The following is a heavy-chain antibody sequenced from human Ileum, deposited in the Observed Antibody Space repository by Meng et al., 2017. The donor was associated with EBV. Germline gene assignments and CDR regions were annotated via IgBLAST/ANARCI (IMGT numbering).Heavy chain of an antibody. CDR3: VSYAVGAGGIGY. Sequence: QRQEWAPGLVNPSPTLSLPCAASCFSISSGYFHRSCLRQPPGEALEWIGNRGSTSYNPSLWSRVTLSVDTSKNKFSLKLASATAGDTAVYYCVSYAVGAGGIGYWGQGILVTVSS. D-gene: IGHD1-26*01. CDR2: NRGST. CDR1: CFSISSGYFH. V-gene: IGHV4-30-4*01. J-gene: IGHJ4*02.